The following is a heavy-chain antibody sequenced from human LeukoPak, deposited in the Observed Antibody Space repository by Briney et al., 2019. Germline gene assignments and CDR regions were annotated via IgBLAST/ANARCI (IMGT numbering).Heavy chain of an antibody. D-gene: IGHD2-15*01. CDR2: IYYSGST. V-gene: IGHV4-39*07. J-gene: IGHJ5*02. CDR1: GGSISSSSYY. CDR3: ARELCSGGSCHLAGNWFDP. Sequence: SETLSLTCTVSGGSISSSSYYWGWIRQPPGKGLEWIGSIYYSGSTYYNPSLKSRVTISVDTSKNQFSLKLSSVTAADTAVYYCARELCSGGSCHLAGNWFDPWGQGTLVTVSS.